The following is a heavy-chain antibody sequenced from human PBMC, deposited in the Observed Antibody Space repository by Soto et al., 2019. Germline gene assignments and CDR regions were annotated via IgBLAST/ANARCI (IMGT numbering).Heavy chain of an antibody. CDR3: ARGEVGTTTDGFDI. V-gene: IGHV4-30-2*01. CDR1: GGSISSSAYS. CDR2: IYHSGNT. Sequence: QLQLQESGSGLVKPSQTLSLICAVSGGSISSSAYSWSWIRQPPGKVLEWIGYIYHSGNTYYNPSLKSRVTISLDRSKNQFSLKLSSVTAADTAVYYCARGEVGTTTDGFDIWGQGTLVTVSS. D-gene: IGHD1-26*01. J-gene: IGHJ3*02.